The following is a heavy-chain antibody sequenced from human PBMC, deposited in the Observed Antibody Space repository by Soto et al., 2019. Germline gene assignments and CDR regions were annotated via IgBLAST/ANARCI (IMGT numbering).Heavy chain of an antibody. V-gene: IGHV1-46*03. J-gene: IGHJ4*02. Sequence: GASVKVSCKASGYTFTSYYMHWVGQAPGQGLEWMGIINPSGGSTSYAQKFQGRVTMTRDTSTSTVYMELSSLRSEDTAVYYCARVRDILTGYYSPDFDYWGQGTLVTVSS. CDR1: GYTFTSYY. CDR3: ARVRDILTGYYSPDFDY. CDR2: INPSGGST. D-gene: IGHD3-9*01.